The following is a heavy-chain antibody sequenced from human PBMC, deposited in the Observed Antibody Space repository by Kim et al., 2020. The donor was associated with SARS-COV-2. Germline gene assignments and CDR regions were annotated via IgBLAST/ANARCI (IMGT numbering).Heavy chain of an antibody. CDR3: ARGPENYYDRPPFWYFDL. Sequence: GGSLRLSCAASGFTFSSYAMHWVRQAPGKGLEWVAVISYDGSNKYYADSVKGRFTISRDNSKNTLYLQMNSLRAEDTAVYYCARGPENYYDRPPFWYFDLWGRGTLVTVSS. D-gene: IGHD3-22*01. V-gene: IGHV3-30*04. CDR2: ISYDGSNK. J-gene: IGHJ2*01. CDR1: GFTFSSYA.